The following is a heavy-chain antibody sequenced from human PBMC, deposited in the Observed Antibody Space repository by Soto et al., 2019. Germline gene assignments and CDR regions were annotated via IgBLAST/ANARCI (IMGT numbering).Heavy chain of an antibody. D-gene: IGHD3-22*01. Sequence: ASVKVSCKASGYTFTSYGISWVRQAPGQGLEWMGWISPNSEKTKIAQRFQGRVTMATDTSTSTAYMELRSLRPDDTALYYCPRDDCVSSSCYIAKWGQGAVVTVFS. V-gene: IGHV1-18*01. J-gene: IGHJ4*02. CDR3: PRDDCVSSSCYIAK. CDR1: GYTFTSYG. CDR2: ISPNSEKT.